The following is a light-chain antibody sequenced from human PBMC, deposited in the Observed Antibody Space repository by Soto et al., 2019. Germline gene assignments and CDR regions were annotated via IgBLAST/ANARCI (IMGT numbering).Light chain of an antibody. J-gene: IGKJ1*01. CDR2: QVS. V-gene: IGKV2-30*01. CDR3: MHGTHWPWT. CDR1: QSLVYTDGNTY. Sequence: DVVVTQSPVSLPVTLGQPASISCRSSQSLVYTDGNTYWNWFQQRPGQSPRRVIYQVSNRDSGVPDRFSGRGSGTDFTLKISRVEAEDVGVYYCMHGTHWPWTFGQGTKVEIK.